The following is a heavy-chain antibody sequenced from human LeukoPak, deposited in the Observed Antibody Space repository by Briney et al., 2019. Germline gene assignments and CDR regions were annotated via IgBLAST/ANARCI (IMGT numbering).Heavy chain of an antibody. CDR2: IYPSDSDT. D-gene: IGHD2-15*01. J-gene: IGHJ4*02. CDR3: AEQSWSGGSCYSDF. V-gene: IGHV5-51*01. Sequence: GESLKISCNVSAYSFSSYWIGCVRQMPGKGLEWMGIIYPSDSDTRNSPSFQGQVTMSADKSINTAYLQWSILTASDTALYYCAEQSWSGGSCYSDFWGQGTLVTVSS. CDR1: AYSFSSYW.